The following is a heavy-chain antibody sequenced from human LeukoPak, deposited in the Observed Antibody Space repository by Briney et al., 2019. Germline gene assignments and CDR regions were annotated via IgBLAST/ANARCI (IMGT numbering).Heavy chain of an antibody. CDR3: AKDSIAAAGTFDY. V-gene: IGHV3-23*01. J-gene: IGHJ4*02. Sequence: GGSLRLSCAASGFTFSSYAMSWVRQAPGKGLEWVSAISGSGGSTYYADSVKGRFTISRDNSKNTLYLQMNSLRAEDTAVYYYAKDSIAAAGTFDYWGQETLVTVSS. D-gene: IGHD6-13*01. CDR2: ISGSGGST. CDR1: GFTFSSYA.